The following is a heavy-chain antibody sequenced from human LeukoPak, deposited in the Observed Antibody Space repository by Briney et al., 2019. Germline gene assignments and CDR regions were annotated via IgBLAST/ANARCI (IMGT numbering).Heavy chain of an antibody. V-gene: IGHV3-30*18. J-gene: IGHJ3*02. CDR2: ISYDGSNK. D-gene: IGHD6-13*01. CDR1: GFTFSSYG. Sequence: GGSLRLSCAASGFTFSSYGMHWVRQAPGKGLEWVAVISYDGSNKYYADSVKGRFTISRDNSKNTLYLQMNSLRAEDTAVYYCAKAANRGSSWLTDDAFDIWGQGTMVTVSS. CDR3: AKAANRGSSWLTDDAFDI.